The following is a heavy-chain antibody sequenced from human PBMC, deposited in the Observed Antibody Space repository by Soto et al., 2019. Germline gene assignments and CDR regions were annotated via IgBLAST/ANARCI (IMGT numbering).Heavy chain of an antibody. Sequence: QVQLVQSGVEVKKPGASVKVSCKASGYTFVDYGFSWVRQAPGQGLEWMGWISPYNGNTHYVETFQGRVTMTTDTSTSTAFMELRTLTSADTAVYYCARVPTPSHGDSNKNNFLDPWGQGTLVTVSS. D-gene: IGHD3-10*01. J-gene: IGHJ5*02. CDR3: ARVPTPSHGDSNKNNFLDP. V-gene: IGHV1-18*04. CDR2: ISPYNGNT. CDR1: GYTFVDYG.